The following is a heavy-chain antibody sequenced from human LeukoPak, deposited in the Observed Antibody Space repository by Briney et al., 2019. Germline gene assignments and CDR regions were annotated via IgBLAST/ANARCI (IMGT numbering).Heavy chain of an antibody. D-gene: IGHD1-14*01. CDR2: IKTDGSEK. Sequence: GRSLRLSCEGSGFTFSNYWMGWVRQAPGKGLQWVANIKTDGSEKYYVDSVKGRFTISRDNSKNTLYLQMNSLRAEDTAVYYCAKLSGVPPSYNPNYYYYYMDVWGKGTTVTVSS. CDR3: AKLSGVPPSYNPNYYYYYMDV. V-gene: IGHV3-7*01. CDR1: GFTFSNYW. J-gene: IGHJ6*03.